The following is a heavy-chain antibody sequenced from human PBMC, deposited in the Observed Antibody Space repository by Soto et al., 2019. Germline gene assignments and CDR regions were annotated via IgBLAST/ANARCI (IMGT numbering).Heavy chain of an antibody. CDR2: ISSSGSTI. Sequence: GGSLRLSCAASGFTFSDYYMSWIRQAPGKGLEWVSYISSSGSTIYYADSVKGRFTISRDNAKNSLYLQMNSLRAEDAAVYYCASPNLGSEGNNWNYMEDDYWGQGTLVTVSS. J-gene: IGHJ4*02. D-gene: IGHD1-7*01. CDR3: ASPNLGSEGNNWNYMEDDY. V-gene: IGHV3-11*01. CDR1: GFTFSDYY.